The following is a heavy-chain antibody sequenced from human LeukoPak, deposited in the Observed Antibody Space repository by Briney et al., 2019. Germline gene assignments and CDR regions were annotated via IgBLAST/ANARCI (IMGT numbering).Heavy chain of an antibody. J-gene: IGHJ4*02. D-gene: IGHD3-16*01. V-gene: IGHV3-23*01. Sequence: ETLSLTCAVYGGSFSGYYWSWVRQAPGKGLEWVSAISGSGGSTYYADSVKGRFTISRDNSKNTLYLQMNSLRAEDTAVYYCAKCGVVNGCHDTLFDYWGQGTLVTVSS. CDR3: AKCGVVNGCHDTLFDY. CDR1: GGSFSGYY. CDR2: ISGSGGST.